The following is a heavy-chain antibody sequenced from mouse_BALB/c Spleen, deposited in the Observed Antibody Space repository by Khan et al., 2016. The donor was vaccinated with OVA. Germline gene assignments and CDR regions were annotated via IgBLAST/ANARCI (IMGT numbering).Heavy chain of an antibody. D-gene: IGHD1-2*01. CDR1: GFSLTSYG. Sequence: QVQLKGSGPGLVAPSQSLSITCTVSGFSLTSYGVNWVRQPPGKGLEWLGIIWAGGSTNYTSALMSRLSISKDNYKSQVFLKMNSLQTDDTAMYYCARDTTATPYGGQGTLVTVAA. CDR2: IWAGGST. J-gene: IGHJ3*01. V-gene: IGHV2-9*02. CDR3: ARDTTATPY.